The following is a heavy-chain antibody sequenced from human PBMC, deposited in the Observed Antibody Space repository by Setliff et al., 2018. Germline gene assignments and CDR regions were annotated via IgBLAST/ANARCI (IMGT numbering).Heavy chain of an antibody. J-gene: IGHJ4*02. Sequence: PGGSLRLSCAASGFTFNNYAMSWVRQAPGKGLEWVSGISGRGGSTYYADSVKGRFTVSRDNSRNTLYLQLNSLRAEDTAVYYCARGHPHDYGNYVDYWGQGTLVTVSS. CDR1: GFTFNNYA. D-gene: IGHD4-17*01. V-gene: IGHV3-23*01. CDR3: ARGHPHDYGNYVDY. CDR2: ISGRGGST.